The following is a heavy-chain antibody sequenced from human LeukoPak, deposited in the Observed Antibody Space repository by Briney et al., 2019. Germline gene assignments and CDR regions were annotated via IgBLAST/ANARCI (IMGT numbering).Heavy chain of an antibody. J-gene: IGHJ4*02. Sequence: SETLSLTCTVSGGPISRYYWSWIRQPPGKGLEWIGYIYYSGSTNYNPSLKSRVTISVDTSKNQFSLKLRYVTAADTAVYYCARTLEGLWIVDYWGQGTLVTVSS. CDR1: GGPISRYY. CDR3: ARTLEGLWIVDY. D-gene: IGHD3-10*01. V-gene: IGHV4-59*01. CDR2: IYYSGST.